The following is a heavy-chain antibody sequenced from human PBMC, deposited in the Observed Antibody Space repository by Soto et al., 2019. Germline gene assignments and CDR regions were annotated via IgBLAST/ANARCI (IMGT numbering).Heavy chain of an antibody. D-gene: IGHD6-13*01. CDR3: AAGAASSRNLAPYYLDF. CDR2: IHYSGTT. J-gene: IGHJ4*02. Sequence: PSETLSLTCTVSGGSMRNYFWPWIRQPPGKXLEWIGYIHYSGTTSFFPSYNPSLRSRVTISEDTSKNQFSLKLLSVTTADTAVYFCAAGAASSRNLAPYYLDFWGQGTMVTVSS. CDR1: GGSMRNYF. V-gene: IGHV4-59*01.